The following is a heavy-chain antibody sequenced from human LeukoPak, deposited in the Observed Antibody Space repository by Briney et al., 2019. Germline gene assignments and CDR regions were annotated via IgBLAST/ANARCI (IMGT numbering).Heavy chain of an antibody. CDR2: ISDGGNIT. CDR3: ARGFQLGEFPV. J-gene: IGHJ4*02. CDR1: GFTFSSYA. Sequence: GGSLRLSCAASGFTFSSYAMTWVRQAPGKGLEWVSGISDGGNITYYADSVKGRFTISRDNSKNTLYLQMNNLRPEDTAVYYCARGFQLGEFPVWGQGTLVTVSS. D-gene: IGHD2-21*01. V-gene: IGHV3-23*01.